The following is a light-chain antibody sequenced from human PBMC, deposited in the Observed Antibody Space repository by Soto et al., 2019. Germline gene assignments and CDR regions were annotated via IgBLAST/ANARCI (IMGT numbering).Light chain of an antibody. Sequence: DIQMTQSPSSLSASVGDRVTITCRASEGISNYLAWYQQKPGKVPKLLIYAASTLQSGVPSRFSGSGSGTEFTLTVSSRQREDVATEYCQKYNSPPLTFGHGTKGASK. CDR3: QKYNSPPLT. V-gene: IGKV1-27*01. J-gene: IGKJ3*01. CDR2: AAS. CDR1: EGISNY.